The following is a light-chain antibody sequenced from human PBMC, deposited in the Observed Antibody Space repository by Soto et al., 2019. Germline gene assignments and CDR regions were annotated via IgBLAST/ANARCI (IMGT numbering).Light chain of an antibody. Sequence: EVVLTQSPGTLSLSPGERATLSCRASENVSNNYLAWYQQKPGQAPRLLIFGSSDRAAGIPDRFSGSRSGTDFTLTISRLEPEDFAVYYCQQYGSSPPYTFGQGTKLEIK. CDR2: GSS. J-gene: IGKJ2*01. CDR3: QQYGSSPPYT. CDR1: ENVSNNY. V-gene: IGKV3-20*01.